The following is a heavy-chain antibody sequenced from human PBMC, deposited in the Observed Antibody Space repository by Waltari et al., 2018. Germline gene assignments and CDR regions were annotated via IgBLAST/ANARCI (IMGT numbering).Heavy chain of an antibody. CDR3: ARDLGNWWLRKGFDY. CDR1: GFTFSSYA. CDR2: ISYDGSNK. D-gene: IGHD5-12*01. J-gene: IGHJ4*02. Sequence: QVQLVESGGGVVQPGRSLRLSCAASGFTFSSYAMHWVRQAPGKGLEWVAVISYDGSNKYYADSVKGRFTISRDNSKNTLYLQMNSLRAEDTAVYYCARDLGNWWLRKGFDYWGQGTLVTVSS. V-gene: IGHV3-30-3*01.